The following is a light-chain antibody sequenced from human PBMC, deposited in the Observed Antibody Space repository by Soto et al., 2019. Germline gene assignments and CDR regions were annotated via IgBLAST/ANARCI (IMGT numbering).Light chain of an antibody. V-gene: IGKV1-17*01. J-gene: IGKJ2*02. CDR1: QSISNN. CDR3: VQHNSSPCT. CDR2: AAS. Sequence: DIEMTQSPSSLSSSVGDRVTLTCRASQSISNNVVWYQQQPWKEPHRLIFAASTLEGGVPSRFSGSGSATEFTLTISSLQPEDFATYYCVQHNSSPCTFGQGTKVEI.